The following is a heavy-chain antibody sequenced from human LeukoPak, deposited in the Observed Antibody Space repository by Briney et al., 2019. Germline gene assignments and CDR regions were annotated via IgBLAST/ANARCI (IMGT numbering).Heavy chain of an antibody. CDR1: RFIFSNYA. CDR3: VRQDCSGGSCYLDY. Sequence: GGSLRLSCAASRFIFSNYAMHWVRQAPGKGLDWVAVISYHARDQFYADSVKGRFTISRDSSKNTLYLQMNSLRVEDTAVYYCVRQDCSGGSCYLDYWGQGTLVTVSS. CDR2: ISYHARDQ. V-gene: IGHV3-30*04. D-gene: IGHD2-15*01. J-gene: IGHJ4*02.